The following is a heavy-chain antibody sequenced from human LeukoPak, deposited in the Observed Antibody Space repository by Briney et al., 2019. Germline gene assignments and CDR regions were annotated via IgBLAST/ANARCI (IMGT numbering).Heavy chain of an antibody. CDR3: ARPTYYDFWSGHPGAFDI. CDR1: GGSISSYY. J-gene: IGHJ3*02. V-gene: IGHV4-59*01. CDR2: IYYSGST. Sequence: SETLSLTCTVPGGSISSYYWSWIRQPPGKGLEWIGYIYYSGSTNYNPSLKSRVTISVDTSKNQFSLKLSSVTAADTAVYYCARPTYYDFWSGHPGAFDIWGQGTMVTVSS. D-gene: IGHD3-3*01.